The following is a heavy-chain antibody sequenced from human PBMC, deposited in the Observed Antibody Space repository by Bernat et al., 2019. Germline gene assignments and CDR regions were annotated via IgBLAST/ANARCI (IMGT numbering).Heavy chain of an antibody. V-gene: IGHV3-23*01. CDR3: AKVRVGATAFDY. J-gene: IGHJ4*02. CDR2: ISGSGGST. CDR1: GFTFSSYA. Sequence: EVQLLESGGGLVQPGGSLRLSCAASGFTFSSYAMSWVRQAPGKWLEWVSAISGSGGSTYYADSVKGRFTISRDNSKNTLYLQMNSLRAEDTAVYYCAKVRVGATAFDYWGQGTLVTVSS. D-gene: IGHD1-26*01.